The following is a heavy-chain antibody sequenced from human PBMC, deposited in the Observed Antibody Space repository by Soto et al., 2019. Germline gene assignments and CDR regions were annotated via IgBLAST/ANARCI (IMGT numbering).Heavy chain of an antibody. CDR3: ARLIGNSWLDS. CDR2: TYYRSKWDY. D-gene: IGHD2-8*01. Sequence: QVQLQQSGPGLVKPSHTLSLTCAISGDSVSTNSATWDWIRQSPSRGLEWLGRTYYRSKWDYDYAASVKGRININPDTSNNQVSLHLDSVTPDDTAVYYCARLIGNSWLDSWGQGTLVTVSS. CDR1: GDSVSTNSAT. V-gene: IGHV6-1*01. J-gene: IGHJ5*01.